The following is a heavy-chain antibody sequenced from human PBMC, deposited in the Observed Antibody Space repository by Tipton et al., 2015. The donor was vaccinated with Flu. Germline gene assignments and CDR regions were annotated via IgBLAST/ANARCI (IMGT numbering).Heavy chain of an antibody. CDR2: INPDSGDT. CDR3: VRLFRGTYHIDY. CDR1: GYTFTGHY. V-gene: IGHV1-2*02. J-gene: IGHJ4*02. D-gene: IGHD1-26*01. Sequence: QSGPEVKKPGASVKVSCKDSGYTFTGHYMHWVRQAPGQGPEWMGWINPDSGDTKYAQNFQGRVTMTRDTSISAAYMELRRLTSDDTAVYYCVRLFRGTYHIDYWGQGALVTVSS.